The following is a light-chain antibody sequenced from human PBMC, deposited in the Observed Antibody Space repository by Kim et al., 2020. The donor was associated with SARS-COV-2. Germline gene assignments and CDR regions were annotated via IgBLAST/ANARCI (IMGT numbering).Light chain of an antibody. V-gene: IGLV4-69*01. CDR2: LNSDGSH. CDR1: SGHSSYA. J-gene: IGLJ3*02. CDR3: QTWGTGPWV. Sequence: SAKLTCTRSSGHSSYASAWHQQQPEKGPRYLMKLNSDGSHSKGDGIPDRFSGSSSGAERYLTISSLQSEDEADYYCQTWGTGPWVFGGGTQLTVL.